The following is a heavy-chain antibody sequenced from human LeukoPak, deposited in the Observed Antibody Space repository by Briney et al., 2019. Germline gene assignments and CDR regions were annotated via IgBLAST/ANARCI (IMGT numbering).Heavy chain of an antibody. J-gene: IGHJ4*02. CDR3: ARCTTGNTHYPIDY. CDR1: GFTFSNYA. V-gene: IGHV3-23*01. Sequence: GGSLRLSCAASGFTFSNYAMGWVRQAPGKGLEWVSAVSGSGGSTNYADSVRGQFTISRDNSKNTLYLQMNSLRAEDTAVYYCARCTTGNTHYPIDYWGQGTLVTVSS. D-gene: IGHD4-17*01. CDR2: VSGSGGST.